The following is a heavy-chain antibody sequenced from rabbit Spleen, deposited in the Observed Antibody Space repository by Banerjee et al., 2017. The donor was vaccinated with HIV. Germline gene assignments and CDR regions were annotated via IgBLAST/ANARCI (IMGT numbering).Heavy chain of an antibody. CDR3: ARDLAAWNSGSYAFNL. CDR1: GFDFSSYYM. J-gene: IGHJ4*01. Sequence: QEQLKETGGGLVQPGGSLTLSCKASGFDFSSYYMSWVRQAPGKGLEWIGIIYAGKGSTDYASWVNGRFTISKTSSTTVTLQMTSLTAADTATYFCARDLAAWNSGSYAFNLWGPGTLVTVS. V-gene: IGHV1S45*01. D-gene: IGHD1-1*01. CDR2: IYAGKGST.